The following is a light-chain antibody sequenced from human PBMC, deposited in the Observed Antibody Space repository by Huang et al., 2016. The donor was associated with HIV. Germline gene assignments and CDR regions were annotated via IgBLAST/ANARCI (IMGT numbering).Light chain of an antibody. CDR2: AAS. Sequence: AVRMTQSPSSLSASTGDRVNITCRASQDINNHLAWYQQKPGKAPKLLIFAASALQSGVPSRFSGSGSGTDFALKIGCLQSEDFATYYCPQYYSPYLTFGGGTTVEIK. V-gene: IGKV1-8*01. CDR3: PQYYSPYLT. CDR1: QDINNH. J-gene: IGKJ4*01.